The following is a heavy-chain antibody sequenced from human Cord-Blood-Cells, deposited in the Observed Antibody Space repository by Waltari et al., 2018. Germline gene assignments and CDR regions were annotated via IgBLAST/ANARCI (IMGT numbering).Heavy chain of an antibody. CDR1: GFTFSSYL. CDR2: IKQDGSEK. D-gene: IGHD1-26*01. V-gene: IGHV3-7*01. Sequence: EVQLVESGGGLVQPGGSLRLSCAASGFTFSSYLMSWVGKAPGKGLEWVANIKQDGSEKYYVDSVKGRFTISRDNAKNSLYLQMNSLRAEDTAVYYCAREGEWELDYWGQGTLVTVSS. J-gene: IGHJ4*02. CDR3: AREGEWELDY.